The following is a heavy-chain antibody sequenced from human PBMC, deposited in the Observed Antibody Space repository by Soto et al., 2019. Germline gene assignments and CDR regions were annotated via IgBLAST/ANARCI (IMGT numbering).Heavy chain of an antibody. J-gene: IGHJ2*01. V-gene: IGHV4-34*01. D-gene: IGHD2-21*01. Sequence: QVQLQQWGAGLLKPSETLSLTCDVYGRSFSGYYWSWIRQPPGKGLEWIGEINHSGSTNYNPSLKSRVTIAVDTSQNKSFLKLRSVGESDTTVYYCARRAYGGGDCYITFGLWGRGTLVTVSS. CDR3: ARRAYGGGDCYITFGL. CDR2: INHSGST. CDR1: GRSFSGYY.